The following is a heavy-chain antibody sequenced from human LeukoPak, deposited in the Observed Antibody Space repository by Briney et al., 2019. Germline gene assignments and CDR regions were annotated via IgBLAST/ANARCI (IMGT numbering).Heavy chain of an antibody. V-gene: IGHV1-2*02. CDR3: AVARYFDWVLYYYYGMDV. CDR2: INPNSGGT. CDR1: GYTFTGYY. D-gene: IGHD3-9*01. J-gene: IGHJ6*02. Sequence: ASVTVSCKASGYTFTGYYMHWVRQAPGQGLEWMGWINPNSGGTNYAQKFQGRVTMTRDTSIRTAYMELSRLRSDDTAVYYCAVARYFDWVLYYYYGMDVWGQGTTVTVSS.